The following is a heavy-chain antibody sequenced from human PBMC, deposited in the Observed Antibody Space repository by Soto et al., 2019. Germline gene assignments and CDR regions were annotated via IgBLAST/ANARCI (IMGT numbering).Heavy chain of an antibody. CDR2: IWYDGSNK. V-gene: IGHV3-33*01. Sequence: GGSLRLSCAASGLTFSSYGMHWVRQAPGKGLEWVAVIWYDGSNKYYADSVKGRFTISRDNSKNTLYLQMNSLRAEDTAVYYCARDRGVFAKGFDYWGQGTLVTVSS. CDR1: GLTFSSYG. CDR3: ARDRGVFAKGFDY. D-gene: IGHD3-10*01. J-gene: IGHJ4*02.